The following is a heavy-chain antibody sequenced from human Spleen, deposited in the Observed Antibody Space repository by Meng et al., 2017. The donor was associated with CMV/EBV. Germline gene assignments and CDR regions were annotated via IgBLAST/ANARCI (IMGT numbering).Heavy chain of an antibody. CDR1: GGSFSGSY. J-gene: IGHJ5*02. Sequence: VKPQQWGQGLLKASETLSRTCAVYGGSFSGSYWSSIRQSPGKGLEWIGEINQSGSTNYNPSLKSRVTISVDTSKNQFSMKLSSVTAADTAVYYCARGGGSSWYRTGGWFDPWGQGTLVTVSS. D-gene: IGHD6-13*01. CDR2: INQSGST. CDR3: ARGGGSSWYRTGGWFDP. V-gene: IGHV4-34*01.